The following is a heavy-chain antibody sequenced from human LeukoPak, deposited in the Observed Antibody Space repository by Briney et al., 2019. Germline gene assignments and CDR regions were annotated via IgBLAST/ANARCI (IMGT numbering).Heavy chain of an antibody. V-gene: IGHV3-23*01. CDR2: ISPTGTT. J-gene: IGHJ4*02. D-gene: IGHD5-18*01. Sequence: PGGALRLSCAASGFTFSSYAMTWGRQAPGKGLEWVSSISPTGTTYYADSVKGRFTVSRDNSKNTLFLQMDSLRADDTAVYYCAKPRVDSGTGSSYGHGLDYWGQGTLVSVSS. CDR3: AKPRVDSGTGSSYGHGLDY. CDR1: GFTFSSYA.